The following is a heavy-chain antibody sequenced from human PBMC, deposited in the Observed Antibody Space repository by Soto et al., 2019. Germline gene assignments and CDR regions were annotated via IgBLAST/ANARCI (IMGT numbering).Heavy chain of an antibody. CDR2: INHSGST. CDR3: ARGPPRRFDP. Sequence: SSETLSLTCAVYGGSFIVYYWSWIRQPPWKGLEWIGEINHSGSTNYNSSLKSRVTISVDTSKNQFSLKLTSVTAADTAVYYCARGPPRRFDPWGQGILVTVSS. CDR1: GGSFIVYY. J-gene: IGHJ5*02. V-gene: IGHV4-34*01.